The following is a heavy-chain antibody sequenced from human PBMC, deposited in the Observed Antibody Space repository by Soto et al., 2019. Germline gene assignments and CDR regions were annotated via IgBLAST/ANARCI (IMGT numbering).Heavy chain of an antibody. Sequence: SETLSLTCVVSGGSISSTNCWTWVRQTPGKGLEWIGEVYHTGSTKYNPSLKNRVTISLDKSNNQFSLNLKSVTAADTAVYYCARRLYYDSSGFEGGGRDGWGRGTTVSVSS. D-gene: IGHD3-22*01. V-gene: IGHV4-4*02. CDR1: GGSISSTNC. J-gene: IGHJ6*02. CDR3: ARRLYYDSSGFEGGGRDG. CDR2: VYHTGST.